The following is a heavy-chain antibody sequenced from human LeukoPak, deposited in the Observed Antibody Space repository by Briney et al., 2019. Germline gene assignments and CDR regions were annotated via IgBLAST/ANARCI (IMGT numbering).Heavy chain of an antibody. Sequence: PGESLKISCKGSGYSFTSYWIGWVRQMPGKGLEWMGIIYPGDSDTRYSPSFQGQVTISADKSISTAYLQWSSLKASDTAMYYCARVAGKVPPYYYYYYMDVWGKGTTVTVSS. CDR1: GYSFTSYW. CDR3: ARVAGKVPPYYYYYYMDV. J-gene: IGHJ6*03. CDR2: IYPGDSDT. D-gene: IGHD6-13*01. V-gene: IGHV5-51*01.